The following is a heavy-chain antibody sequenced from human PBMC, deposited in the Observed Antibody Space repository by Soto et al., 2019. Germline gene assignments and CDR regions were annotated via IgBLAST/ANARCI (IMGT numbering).Heavy chain of an antibody. CDR2: IIPILGIA. V-gene: IGHV1-69*02. CDR3: ARSVGGYDFWSGFNWFDP. CDR1: GGTFSSYT. D-gene: IGHD3-3*01. Sequence: ASVKVSCKASGGTFSSYTISWVRQAPGQGLEWMGRIIPILGIANYAQKFQGRVTITADKSTSTAYMELSSLRSEDTAVYYCARSVGGYDFWSGFNWFDPWGQGTLVTVSS. J-gene: IGHJ5*02.